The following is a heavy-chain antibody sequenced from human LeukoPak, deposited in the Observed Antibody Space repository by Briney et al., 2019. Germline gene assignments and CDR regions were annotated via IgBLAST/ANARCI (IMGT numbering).Heavy chain of an antibody. CDR1: GGSISSSSYY. CDR2: IYYSGST. Sequence: SETLSLTCTVSGGSISSSSYYWGWIRQPPGKGLEWIGSIYYSGSTYYNPSLKSRVTISVDTSKNQFSLKLSSVTAADTAVYYCARESTGEYSSGWYLGWGQGTLVTVSS. J-gene: IGHJ4*02. D-gene: IGHD6-19*01. CDR3: ARESTGEYSSGWYLG. V-gene: IGHV4-39*07.